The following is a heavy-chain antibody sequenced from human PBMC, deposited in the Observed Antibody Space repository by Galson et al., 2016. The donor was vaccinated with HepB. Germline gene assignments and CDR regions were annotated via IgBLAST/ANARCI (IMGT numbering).Heavy chain of an antibody. Sequence: SLRLSCAASGFSFSNYAMSWVRQAPGKGLEWVSVISGSGDSTYYADSVKGRFTISRDNSKKTLFMQMDSLRAEDTAVYYCAVSWGGCSSTTCYFDFDFWGQGTRVTVSS. CDR1: GFSFSNYA. D-gene: IGHD2-2*01. CDR2: ISGSGDST. J-gene: IGHJ4*02. CDR3: AVSWGGCSSTTCYFDFDF. V-gene: IGHV3-23*01.